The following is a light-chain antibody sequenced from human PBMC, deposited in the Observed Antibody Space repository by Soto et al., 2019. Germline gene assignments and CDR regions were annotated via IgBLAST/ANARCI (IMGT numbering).Light chain of an antibody. CDR3: QQSYSTPIT. CDR1: QSISSY. J-gene: IGKJ1*01. Sequence: DIQMTQSPSSLSASVGDRVTITCRASQSISSYLNWYQQKPGKAPKLLIYAASSLQSGVPSRVSGSGSGTDFTLTISSLQPEDLRTYFCQQSYSTPITFGQGTKVEIK. V-gene: IGKV1-39*01. CDR2: AAS.